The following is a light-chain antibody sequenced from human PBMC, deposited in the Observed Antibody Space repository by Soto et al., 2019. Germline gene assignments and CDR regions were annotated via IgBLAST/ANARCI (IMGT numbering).Light chain of an antibody. CDR1: SSNIGSNT. Sequence: QSALTQPPSASGTPGQRVTISCSGSSSNIGSNTVNWYQQLPGTAPKLLIYSNNQRPSGVPDRFSGSKSGTSASLAISGLQSADEADYYCAAWDDSLNGVVFGGGTKLTVL. CDR3: AAWDDSLNGVV. CDR2: SNN. J-gene: IGLJ2*01. V-gene: IGLV1-44*01.